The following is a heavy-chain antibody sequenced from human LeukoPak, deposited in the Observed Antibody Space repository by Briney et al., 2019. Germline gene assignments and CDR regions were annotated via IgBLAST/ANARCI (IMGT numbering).Heavy chain of an antibody. CDR2: IYTSGST. V-gene: IGHV4-4*07. Sequence: SETLSLTCTVSGGSISSYYWSWIRQPAGKGLEWIGRIYTSGSTNYNPSLKSRVTMSVDTSKNQFSLKLSSVTAAATAVYYCARVRHVFRGVMGYYYHYYMDVGGKGTTLTVPS. J-gene: IGHJ6*03. CDR3: ARVRHVFRGVMGYYYHYYMDV. CDR1: GGSISSYY. D-gene: IGHD3-16*01.